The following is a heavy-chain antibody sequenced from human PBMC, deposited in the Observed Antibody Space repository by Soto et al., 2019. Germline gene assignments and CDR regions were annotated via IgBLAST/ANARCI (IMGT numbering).Heavy chain of an antibody. CDR3: ARDAGSYDTPRGLVY. V-gene: IGHV3-30-3*01. CDR1: GFTFSSYA. CDR2: ISYDGSNK. J-gene: IGHJ4*02. D-gene: IGHD3-22*01. Sequence: QVQLVESGGGVVQPGRSLRLSCAASGFTFSSYAMPWVRQAPGKGLEWVAVISYDGSNKYYADSVKGRFTISRDNSKNTLYLQMNSLRAEDTAVYYCARDAGSYDTPRGLVYWGQGTLVTVSS.